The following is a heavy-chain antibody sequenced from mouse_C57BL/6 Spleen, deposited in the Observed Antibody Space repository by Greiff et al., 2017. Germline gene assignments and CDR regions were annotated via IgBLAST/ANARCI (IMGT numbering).Heavy chain of an antibody. D-gene: IGHD1-1*01. Sequence: VQLQQPGAELVKPGASVKLSCKASGYTFTSYWMHWVKQRPGQGLEWIGMILPNSGSTNYNEKFKSKATLTVDKSSSTAYMQLSSLTSEDSAVYYCARMGYGSRYGYFDVWGTGTTVTVSS. J-gene: IGHJ1*03. CDR1: GYTFTSYW. V-gene: IGHV1-64*01. CDR3: ARMGYGSRYGYFDV. CDR2: ILPNSGST.